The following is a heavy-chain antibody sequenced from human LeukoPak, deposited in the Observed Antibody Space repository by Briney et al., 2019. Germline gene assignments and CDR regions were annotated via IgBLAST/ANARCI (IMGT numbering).Heavy chain of an antibody. V-gene: IGHV3-43*01. J-gene: IGHJ6*03. Sequence: GGSLRLSCAASGFTFDDYNMHWVRQPPGKGLEWVWLITWNGDSTYYADSVEGRFTISRDNSKKSLYLQMNSLRTEDTALYYCAKDKWLRGYYYYYMDVWGKGTTVTVSS. CDR2: ITWNGDST. CDR3: AKDKWLRGYYYYYMDV. D-gene: IGHD5-12*01. CDR1: GFTFDDYN.